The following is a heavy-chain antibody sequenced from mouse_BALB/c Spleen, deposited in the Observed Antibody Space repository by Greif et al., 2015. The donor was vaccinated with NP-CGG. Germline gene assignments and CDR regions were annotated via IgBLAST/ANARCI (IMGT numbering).Heavy chain of an antibody. CDR3: ASYYYGSSLFAY. CDR2: IDPANGNT. D-gene: IGHD1-1*01. V-gene: IGHV14-3*02. Sequence: VQLQQSGAELVKPAASVKLSCTASGFNIKDTYMHWVKQRPEQGLEWIGRIDPANGNTKYDPKFQGKATITTDTSSNTAYLQLSSLTSEDTAVYYCASYYYGSSLFAYWGQGTLVTVSA. J-gene: IGHJ3*01. CDR1: GFNIKDTY.